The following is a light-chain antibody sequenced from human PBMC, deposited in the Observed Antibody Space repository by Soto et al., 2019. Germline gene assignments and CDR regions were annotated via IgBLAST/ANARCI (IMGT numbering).Light chain of an antibody. V-gene: IGKV3-11*01. Sequence: EIGLTHSPATHSLSPGERATLSCRGSQSVISFLAWYQQKPGQAPRLLIYDASNRATGIPARFSGSGSGTAFTLPISSLQPEDFAVYYCQQRSNSTPWTFGQGTKVDIK. J-gene: IGKJ1*01. CDR3: QQRSNSTPWT. CDR2: DAS. CDR1: QSVISF.